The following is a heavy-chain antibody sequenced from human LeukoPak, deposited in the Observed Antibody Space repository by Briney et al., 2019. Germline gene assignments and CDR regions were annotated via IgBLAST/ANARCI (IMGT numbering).Heavy chain of an antibody. CDR3: ARDRRSGGLYYYDSSGPGGMDV. J-gene: IGHJ6*02. CDR2: IYTGGAT. Sequence: GGSLRLSCAASGFSVSSNYMSWVRQAPGKGLEWVLVIYTGGATYYADSVKGRFTISRDNSKNTLYLQMNSLRAEDTAVYYCARDRRSGGLYYYDSSGPGGMDVWGQGTTVTVSS. CDR1: GFSVSSNY. V-gene: IGHV3-66*01. D-gene: IGHD3-22*01.